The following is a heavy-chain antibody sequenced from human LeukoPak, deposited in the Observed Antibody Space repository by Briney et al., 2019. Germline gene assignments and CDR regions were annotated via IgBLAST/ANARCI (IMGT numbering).Heavy chain of an antibody. CDR3: ARTTEARGPYYFDY. D-gene: IGHD4-17*01. J-gene: IGHJ4*02. CDR2: INAKSGGT. Sequence: ASVKVSCKASGYTFTGYFMHWVRQAPGQGLEWIGRINAKSGGTRYAQNFQGRVTMTRDMSIGTAYMELANLKSDDTAVYYCARTTEARGPYYFDYWGQGTLVTVSS. V-gene: IGHV1-2*06. CDR1: GYTFTGYF.